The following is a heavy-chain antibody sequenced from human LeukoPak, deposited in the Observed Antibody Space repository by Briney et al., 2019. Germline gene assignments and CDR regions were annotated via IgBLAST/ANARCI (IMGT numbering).Heavy chain of an antibody. J-gene: IGHJ4*02. V-gene: IGHV3-21*01. D-gene: IGHD3-22*01. Sequence: PGGSLRLSCAASGFTFSSYSMNRVRQAPGKGLEWVSSISSSSSYIYYADSVKGRFTISRDNAKNSLYLQMNSLRAEDTAVYYCAREGTSRHYYYGSSGYPFDYWGQGTLVTVSS. CDR3: AREGTSRHYYYGSSGYPFDY. CDR1: GFTFSSYS. CDR2: ISSSSSYI.